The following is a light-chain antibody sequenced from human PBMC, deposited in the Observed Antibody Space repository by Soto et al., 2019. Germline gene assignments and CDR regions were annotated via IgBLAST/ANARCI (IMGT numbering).Light chain of an antibody. CDR3: QQYNNWPLT. CDR2: HAI. Sequence: EIVMTQSPATLSVSPGERVTLSCRASESVSNNVAWYQQKPGQAPRLLIYHAITRATGIPARFSGSGSGTELTLTIISLQAEDVAIYYCQQYNNWPLTFGGGTKVET. J-gene: IGKJ4*01. V-gene: IGKV3-15*01. CDR1: ESVSNN.